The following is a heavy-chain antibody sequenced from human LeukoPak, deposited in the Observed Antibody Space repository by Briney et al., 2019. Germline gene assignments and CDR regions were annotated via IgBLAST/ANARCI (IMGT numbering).Heavy chain of an antibody. CDR3: ARGVNYDFWSGYYPDLDY. Sequence: SQTLSLTCAISGDSVSSNSAAWNWIRQSPSRGLEWLRRTYYRSKWYNDYAVSVKSRVTINPDTSKNQFSLQLNSVTPEDTAVYYCARGVNYDFWSGYYPDLDYWGQGTLVTVSS. CDR2: TYYRSKWYN. CDR1: GDSVSSNSAA. D-gene: IGHD3-3*01. V-gene: IGHV6-1*01. J-gene: IGHJ4*02.